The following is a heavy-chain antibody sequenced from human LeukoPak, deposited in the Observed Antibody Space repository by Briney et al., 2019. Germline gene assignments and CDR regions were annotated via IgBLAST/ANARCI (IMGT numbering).Heavy chain of an antibody. CDR3: AKDAHTAAAAYYFDH. CDR2: IASDGRDK. CDR1: GFTFSTYG. Sequence: GGSLRLSCVVSGFTFSTYGMHWVRQAPGKGMEWVAVIASDGRDKHYDDSVEGRFTIFRDNSKNTLYLQMISLRAEDTAVYYCAKDAHTAAAAYYFDHWGQGTPVTVSP. J-gene: IGHJ4*02. D-gene: IGHD6-13*01. V-gene: IGHV3-30*18.